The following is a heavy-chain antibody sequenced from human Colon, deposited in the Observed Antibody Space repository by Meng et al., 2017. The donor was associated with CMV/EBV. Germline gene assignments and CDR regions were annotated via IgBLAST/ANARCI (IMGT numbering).Heavy chain of an antibody. D-gene: IGHD2-2*01. V-gene: IGHV3-74*01. Sequence: GESLKISCAASGFTFSSYAMSWVRQAPGEGLVWVSHINSDGSNTNYADSVKGRFIISRDNARNTLYLQMDSLRAEDSSVYYCARGGCYSTSCLDNWGLGTLVTVSS. CDR3: ARGGCYSTSCLDN. J-gene: IGHJ4*02. CDR1: GFTFSSYA. CDR2: INSDGSNT.